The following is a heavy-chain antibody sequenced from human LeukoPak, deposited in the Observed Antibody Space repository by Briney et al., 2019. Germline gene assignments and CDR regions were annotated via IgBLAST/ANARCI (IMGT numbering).Heavy chain of an antibody. CDR1: GFTFRSYG. Sequence: PGGSLRLSCAASGFTFRSYGMHWVRQAPGKGLEWVAFIRYDESNKYYADSVKGRFTISRDNSKNTLYLQMNSLRAEDTAVYYCARDPWGQYYFDYWGQGTLVTVSS. V-gene: IGHV3-30*02. D-gene: IGHD3-16*01. CDR2: IRYDESNK. CDR3: ARDPWGQYYFDY. J-gene: IGHJ4*02.